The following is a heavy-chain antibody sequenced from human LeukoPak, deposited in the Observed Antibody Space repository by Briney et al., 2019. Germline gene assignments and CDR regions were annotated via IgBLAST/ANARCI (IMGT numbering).Heavy chain of an antibody. CDR2: IYHSGST. CDR3: ARDQLYYYDSSGYLGDY. V-gene: IGHV4-38-2*02. Sequence: SETLSLTCTVSGYSINSGYYWGWIRQPPGKGLEWIGSIYHSGSTYYNPSLKSRVTISVDTSKNQFSLKLSSVTAADTAVYYCARDQLYYYDSSGYLGDYWGQGTLVTVSS. D-gene: IGHD3-22*01. J-gene: IGHJ4*02. CDR1: GYSINSGYY.